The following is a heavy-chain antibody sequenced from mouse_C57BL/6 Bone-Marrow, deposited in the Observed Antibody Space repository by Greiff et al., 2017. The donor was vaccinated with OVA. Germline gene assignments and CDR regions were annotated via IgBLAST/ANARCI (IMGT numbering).Heavy chain of an antibody. D-gene: IGHD2-3*01. CDR1: GYAFSSSW. Sequence: QVQLQQSEPELVKPGASVKISCKASGYAFSSSWMNWVKQRPGKGLEWIGRIYPGDGDTNYNGKFKGKATLTADKSSSTAYMQLSSLTSEDSAVYFCAREGLLRFDYWGQGTTLTVSS. J-gene: IGHJ2*01. CDR2: IYPGDGDT. CDR3: AREGLLRFDY. V-gene: IGHV1-82*01.